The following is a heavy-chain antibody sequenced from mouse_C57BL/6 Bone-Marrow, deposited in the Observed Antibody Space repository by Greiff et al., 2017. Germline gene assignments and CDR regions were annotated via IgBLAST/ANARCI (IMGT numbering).Heavy chain of an antibody. J-gene: IGHJ4*01. CDR1: GYTFTSYW. V-gene: IGHV1-64*01. CDR3: VYDYDGYAMDY. D-gene: IGHD2-4*01. Sequence: QQSGAELVKPGASVKLSCKASGYTFTSYWMHWVKQRPGQGLEWIGMIHPNSGSTNYNEKFKSKATLTVDKSSSTAYMQLSSLTSEDSAVYYCVYDYDGYAMDYWGQGTSVTVSS. CDR2: IHPNSGST.